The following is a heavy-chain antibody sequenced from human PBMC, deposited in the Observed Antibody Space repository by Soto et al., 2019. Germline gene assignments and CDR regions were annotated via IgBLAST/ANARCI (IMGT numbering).Heavy chain of an antibody. CDR3: ARDPPYPLDY. Sequence: GGSLRLSCAASGFTFSSYSMNWVRQAPGKGLEWAANIKLDGSEKYYVDSVKGRFTISRDNAKNSLYLQMNSLRAEDTAVYYCARDPPYPLDYWGQGTLVTVSS. CDR1: GFTFSSYS. V-gene: IGHV3-7*01. J-gene: IGHJ4*02. CDR2: IKLDGSEK.